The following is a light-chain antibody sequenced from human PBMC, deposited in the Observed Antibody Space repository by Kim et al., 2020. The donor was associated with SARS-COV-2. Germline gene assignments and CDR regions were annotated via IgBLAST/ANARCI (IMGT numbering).Light chain of an antibody. CDR3: QVWDSSSDHVV. CDR1: NIGSKS. Sequence: APGKTARIPCGGNNIGSKSVHWYQKKPGKAPVLVIYDDSDRPSGIPERFSGSNSGNTATLTISRVEAGDEADYYCQVWDSSSDHVVFGGGTQLTVL. J-gene: IGLJ2*01. V-gene: IGLV3-21*03. CDR2: DDS.